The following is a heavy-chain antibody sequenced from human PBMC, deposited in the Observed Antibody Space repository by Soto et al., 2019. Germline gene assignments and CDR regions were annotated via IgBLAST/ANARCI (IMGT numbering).Heavy chain of an antibody. CDR3: ARESHDILTGPPWVWYFDL. CDR1: GGSFSGYY. V-gene: IGHV4-34*01. Sequence: QVQLQQWGAGPLRPLETLSLTCGVSGGSFSGYYWAWNRQSPGKGLEWIGEINDRGSINYNPSQKSRVSISVDTSKNHYSLNLRSVTAADTAVYYCARESHDILTGPPWVWYFDLWGRGTLVTVSS. CDR2: INDRGSI. D-gene: IGHD3-9*01. J-gene: IGHJ2*01.